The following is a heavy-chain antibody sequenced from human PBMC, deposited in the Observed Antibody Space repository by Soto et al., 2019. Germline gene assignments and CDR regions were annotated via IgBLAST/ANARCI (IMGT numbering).Heavy chain of an antibody. CDR3: ARDGAVGGQEDYFDY. D-gene: IGHD1-26*01. CDR2: INAGNGNT. V-gene: IGHV1-3*01. J-gene: IGHJ4*02. CDR1: GYTFTIYA. Sequence: PSVKVSCKPSGYTFTIYAMHWVRQAPGQRLEWMGWINAGNGNTKYSQKFQGRVTITRDTSANTAYMELSSLRTEDTAVYYCARDGAVGGQEDYFDYWGQGTLVTVSS.